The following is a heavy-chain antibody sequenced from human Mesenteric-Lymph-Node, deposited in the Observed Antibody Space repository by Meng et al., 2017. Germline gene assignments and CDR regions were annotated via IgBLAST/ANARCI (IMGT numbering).Heavy chain of an antibody. V-gene: IGHV4-34*01. Sequence: GQLQRCGAGLLKASETLPLTCAVYGGSLSGYYWSWIRQPPGKGLEWIGEINHSGNFKKKSSLESRVTISVDTSKNEFSLKLKSVTAADTAVYYCARERGGMASSTFLPFLDYWGQGSLVTVSS. CDR1: GGSLSGYY. CDR3: ARERGGMASSTFLPFLDY. D-gene: IGHD2/OR15-2a*01. CDR2: INHSGNF. J-gene: IGHJ4*02.